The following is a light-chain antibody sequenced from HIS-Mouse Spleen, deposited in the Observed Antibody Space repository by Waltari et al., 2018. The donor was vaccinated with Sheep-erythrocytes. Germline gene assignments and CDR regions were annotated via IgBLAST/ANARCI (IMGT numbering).Light chain of an antibody. CDR3: QQYGSSLRT. V-gene: IGKV3-20*01. CDR2: GAS. J-gene: IGKJ1*01. CDR1: QSVSSSY. Sequence: EIVLTQSPGTLSLSPGERATLSCRASQSVSSSYLAWYQQKPGQAPRLLIYGASSRATGIPDRFSDSGSGTDFTLTISRLEPEDFAVYYCQQYGSSLRTFGQGTKVEIK.